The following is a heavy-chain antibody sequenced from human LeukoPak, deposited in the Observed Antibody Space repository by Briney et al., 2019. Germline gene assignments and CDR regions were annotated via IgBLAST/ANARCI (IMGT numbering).Heavy chain of an antibody. V-gene: IGHV3-48*04. CDR2: VGIISDTV. J-gene: IGHJ6*02. CDR3: ARNLDV. CDR1: RFSFGSYS. Sequence: PGGSLRLSCAASRFSFGSYSMNWVRQAPGKGLEWISFVGIISDTVYYADSVKGRFTISRDNAQNSLYLQMDSLRAEDTAVYYCARNLDVWGQGTTVTVSS.